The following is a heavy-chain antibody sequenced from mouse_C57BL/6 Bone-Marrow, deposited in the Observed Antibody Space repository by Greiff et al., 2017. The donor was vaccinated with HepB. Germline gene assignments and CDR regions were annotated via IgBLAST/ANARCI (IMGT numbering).Heavy chain of an antibody. CDR3: ARGGLTTVVARWYFDV. Sequence: QVQLQQSGAELVRPGTSVKVSCKASGYAFTNYLIEWVKQRPGQGLEWIGVINPGSGGTNYNEKFKGKATLTADKSSSTAYMQLSSLTSEDSAVYFCARGGLTTVVARWYFDVWGTGTTVTVSS. D-gene: IGHD1-1*01. CDR1: GYAFTNYL. J-gene: IGHJ1*03. V-gene: IGHV1-54*01. CDR2: INPGSGGT.